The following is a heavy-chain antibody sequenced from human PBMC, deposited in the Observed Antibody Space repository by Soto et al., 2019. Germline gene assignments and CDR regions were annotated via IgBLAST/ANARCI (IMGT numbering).Heavy chain of an antibody. J-gene: IGHJ4*02. D-gene: IGHD1-26*01. Sequence: QVQLVESGGGVVQPGRSLRLSCAASGLTFSSYGMHWVRQAPGKGLEWVAVIWSDGSNKYYADSVKGRFTISRDNSKNTLYLQMSSRRVEETAVYYCASAAGAYDNWGQGTLVTVSS. V-gene: IGHV3-33*01. CDR2: IWSDGSNK. CDR1: GLTFSSYG. CDR3: ASAAGAYDN.